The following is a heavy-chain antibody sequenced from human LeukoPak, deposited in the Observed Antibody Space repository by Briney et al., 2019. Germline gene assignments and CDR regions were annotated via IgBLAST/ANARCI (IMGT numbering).Heavy chain of an antibody. V-gene: IGHV4-34*01. CDR1: GGSISSYY. J-gene: IGHJ6*03. CDR2: INHSGSI. Sequence: SETLSLTCTVSGGSISSYYWSWIRQPPGKGLEWIGEINHSGSINYSPSLKSRVTISVDTSKNQFSLKLRSVTAADTAVYYCARGYGGIYYYYMDVWGRGTTVTVSS. CDR3: ARGYGGIYYYYMDV. D-gene: IGHD3-16*01.